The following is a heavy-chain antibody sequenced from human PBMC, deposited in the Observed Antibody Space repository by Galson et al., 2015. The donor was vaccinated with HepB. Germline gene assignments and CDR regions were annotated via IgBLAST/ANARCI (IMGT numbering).Heavy chain of an antibody. Sequence: SVKVSCKASGYTFTGYYMHWVRQAPGQGLEWMGWINPNSGGTNYAQKFQGRVTMTRDTSISTAYMELSRLRSDDTAVYYCARDGCSSTSCYVFYYYYYMDVWGKGTTVTVSS. D-gene: IGHD2-2*01. V-gene: IGHV1-2*02. CDR1: GYTFTGYY. CDR3: ARDGCSSTSCYVFYYYYYMDV. J-gene: IGHJ6*03. CDR2: INPNSGGT.